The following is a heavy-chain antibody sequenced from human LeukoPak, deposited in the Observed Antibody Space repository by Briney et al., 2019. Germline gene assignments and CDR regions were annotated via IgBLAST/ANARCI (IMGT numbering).Heavy chain of an antibody. Sequence: SETLSLTSAVYGGSFSGYYWSWIRQPPGKGLEWIGEINHSGSTNYNPSLKSRVTISVDTSKNQFSLKLSSVTAADPAVYYCARGILVTVYAAFDYWGQGTLVTVSS. CDR1: GGSFSGYY. J-gene: IGHJ4*02. CDR2: INHSGST. CDR3: ARGILVTVYAAFDY. D-gene: IGHD2-15*01. V-gene: IGHV4-34*01.